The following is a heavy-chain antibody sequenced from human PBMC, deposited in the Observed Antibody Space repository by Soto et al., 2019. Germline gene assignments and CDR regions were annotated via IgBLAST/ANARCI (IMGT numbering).Heavy chain of an antibody. J-gene: IGHJ4*02. Sequence: SETLSLTCTVSGGSISSSSYYWGWIRQPPGKGLEWIGSIYYSGSTYYNPSLKSRVTISVDTSKNQFSLKLSSVTAADTAVYYCARQGPGYCTNGVCPDDYDYWGQGTLVTVSS. D-gene: IGHD2-8*01. CDR2: IYYSGST. CDR1: GGSISSSSYY. CDR3: ARQGPGYCTNGVCPDDYDY. V-gene: IGHV4-39*01.